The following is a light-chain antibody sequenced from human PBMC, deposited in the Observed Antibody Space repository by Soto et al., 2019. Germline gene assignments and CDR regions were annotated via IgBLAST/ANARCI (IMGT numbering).Light chain of an antibody. CDR2: GAS. Sequence: EIVLTHSPGTLSLSPGERASLSCRASQSVSSSYLAWYQQKPGQAPRLLIYGASSRATGIPDRFRGSGSGTDFTLTISRLEPEDSAVYYCQQYGGSPPLYTFGQGTKLEIK. CDR1: QSVSSSY. V-gene: IGKV3-20*01. CDR3: QQYGGSPPLYT. J-gene: IGKJ2*01.